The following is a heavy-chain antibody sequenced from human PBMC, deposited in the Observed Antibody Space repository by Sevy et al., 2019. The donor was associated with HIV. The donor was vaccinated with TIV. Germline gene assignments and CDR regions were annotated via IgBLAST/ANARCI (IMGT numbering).Heavy chain of an antibody. J-gene: IGHJ4*02. D-gene: IGHD6-19*01. V-gene: IGHV1-18*01. CDR3: ARGSSVWYMHFDY. Sequence: ASVKVSCKDSGYTFTSYGISWVRQAPGQGLEWMGWIGAYNGNRNYAQKFQGRVTMTTDTSTSTAYMELRSLRSDDAAVYFCARGSSVWYMHFDYWGQGTLVTVSS. CDR1: GYTFTSYG. CDR2: IGAYNGNR.